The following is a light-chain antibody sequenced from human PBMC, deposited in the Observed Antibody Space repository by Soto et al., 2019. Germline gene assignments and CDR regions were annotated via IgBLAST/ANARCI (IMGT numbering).Light chain of an antibody. CDR2: DAS. Sequence: SQMIQSPSTLSASVGDRVTITWRASQSISSWLAWYQQKPGKAPKLLIYDASSLESGVTSRFSGSGSGTEFTLTINSLQSEDFAVYYCQPYNNWPLTFGGGTKVDIK. J-gene: IGKJ4*01. CDR1: QSISSW. V-gene: IGKV1-5*01. CDR3: QPYNNWPLT.